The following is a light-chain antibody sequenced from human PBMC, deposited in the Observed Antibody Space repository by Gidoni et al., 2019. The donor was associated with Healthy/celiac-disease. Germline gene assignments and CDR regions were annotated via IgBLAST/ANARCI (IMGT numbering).Light chain of an antibody. CDR1: QSVSSSY. J-gene: IGKJ1*01. CDR2: GAS. V-gene: IGKV3-20*01. CDR3: QQYGSSPWT. Sequence: EIVLTQSPGTLSLSPGERATLSCRASQSVSSSYLAWYQQKPGQAPRHLIYGASSRATGIPDRFSGSGSGTDFTLTISRLEPEDFAVYYCQQYGSSPWTFGQXTKVEIK.